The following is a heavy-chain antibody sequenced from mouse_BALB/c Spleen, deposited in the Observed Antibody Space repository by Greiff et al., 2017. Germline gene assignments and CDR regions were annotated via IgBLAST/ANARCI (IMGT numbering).Heavy chain of an antibody. CDR3: TTMYISYAMDY. J-gene: IGHJ4*01. CDR2: IYPGNSDT. Sequence: VQLQQSGTVLARPGASVKMSCKASGYTFTSYWMHWVKQRPGQGLEWIGAIYPGNSDTSYNQKFKGKAKLTAVTSTSTAYMELSSLTNEDSAVYYCTTMYISYAMDYWGQGTSVTVSS. CDR1: GYTFTSYW. V-gene: IGHV1-5*01.